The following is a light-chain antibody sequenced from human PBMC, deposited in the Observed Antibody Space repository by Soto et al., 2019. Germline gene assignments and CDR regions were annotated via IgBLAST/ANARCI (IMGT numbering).Light chain of an antibody. CDR1: SSDVGGYNR. J-gene: IGLJ2*01. CDR3: ISYTSSNTLI. V-gene: IGLV2-18*02. Sequence: QSALTQPPSVSGSPGQSVTISCTGSSSDVGGYNRVSWYQQSPGAAPKLVIYEVSNRPSGVPDRFSGSKSGNTASLSISGLQAEDEADYYCISYTSSNTLIFGGGTKLTVL. CDR2: EVS.